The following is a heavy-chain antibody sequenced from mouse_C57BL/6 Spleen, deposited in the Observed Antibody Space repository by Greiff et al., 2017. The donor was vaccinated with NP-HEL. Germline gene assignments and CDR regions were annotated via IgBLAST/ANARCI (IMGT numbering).Heavy chain of an antibody. CDR3: ARDSRWFAY. CDR1: GFTFSDYG. Sequence: EVQVVESGGGLVKPGGSLKLSCAASGFTFSDYGMHWVRQAPEKGLEWVAYISSGSSTIYYADTVKGRFTISRDNAKNTLFLQMTSLRSEDTAMYYCARDSRWFAYWGQGTLVTVSA. D-gene: IGHD2-12*01. J-gene: IGHJ3*01. CDR2: ISSGSSTI. V-gene: IGHV5-17*01.